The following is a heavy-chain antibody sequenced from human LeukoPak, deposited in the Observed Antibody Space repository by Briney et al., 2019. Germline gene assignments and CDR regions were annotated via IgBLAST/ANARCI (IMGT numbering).Heavy chain of an antibody. V-gene: IGHV3-7*01. J-gene: IGHJ4*02. CDR3: ARDQNYVGDRGFDY. Sequence: GGSLRLSCAASGFTFSTYWLTWVRQAPGKGLEWVANIKQDGSNKYYADSVEGRFTISRDNSKNTLYLQMNSLRAEDTAVYYCARDQNYVGDRGFDYWGQGTLVTVSS. CDR2: IKQDGSNK. CDR1: GFTFSTYW. D-gene: IGHD1-7*01.